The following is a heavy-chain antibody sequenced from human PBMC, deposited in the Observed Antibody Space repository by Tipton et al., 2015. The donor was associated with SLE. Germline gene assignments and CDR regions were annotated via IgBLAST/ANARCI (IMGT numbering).Heavy chain of an antibody. J-gene: IGHJ4*02. Sequence: TLSLTCSVSGGSINNNNYNWGWIRQPPGKGLEWVASISSSGSTYYNPSLKSRVTVLVDTSKNHFSLKLTSVTAADTALYYCARLPDRTFSYFDHWGQGTLVTVSS. CDR2: ISSSGST. CDR1: GGSINNNNYN. CDR3: ARLPDRTFSYFDH. D-gene: IGHD3-22*01. V-gene: IGHV4-39*02.